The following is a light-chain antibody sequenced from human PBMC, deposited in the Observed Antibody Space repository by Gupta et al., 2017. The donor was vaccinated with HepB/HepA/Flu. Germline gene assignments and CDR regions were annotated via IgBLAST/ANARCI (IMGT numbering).Light chain of an antibody. J-gene: IGKJ4*01. CDR3: QQYDSYPLT. CDR1: QYISSY. Sequence: AIRMPQSPSSISASTGDRVTITCRASQYISSYLAWYQQKPGKAPNLLIYGASTLQSGVPSRFSGGGSGTDFTLAISHLQSEDFATYYCQQYDSYPLTFGGGTKVEIK. V-gene: IGKV1-8*01. CDR2: GAS.